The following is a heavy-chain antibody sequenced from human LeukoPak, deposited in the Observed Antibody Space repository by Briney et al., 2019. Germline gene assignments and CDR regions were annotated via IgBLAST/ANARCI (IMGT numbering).Heavy chain of an antibody. CDR2: IIPIFGTA. CDR1: GGTFSSYA. J-gene: IGHJ4*02. CDR3: AREDSSGWDY. D-gene: IGHD6-19*01. V-gene: IGHV1-69*06. Sequence: ASVTVSCKASGGTFSSYAISWVRQAPGQGLEWMGGIIPIFGTANYAQEFQGRVTITADKSTSTAYMELSSLRSEDTAVYYCAREDSSGWDYWGQGTLVTVSS.